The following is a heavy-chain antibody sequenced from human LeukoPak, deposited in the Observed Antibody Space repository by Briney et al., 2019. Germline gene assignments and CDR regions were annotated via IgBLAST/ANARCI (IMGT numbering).Heavy chain of an antibody. CDR2: GGT. CDR3: ARDAYDCSSTSCYEEGKFDP. D-gene: IGHD2-2*01. Sequence: GGTNYAQKFQGRVTMTRDTSISTAYMELSRLRSDDTAVYYCARDAYDCSSTSCYEEGKFDPWGQGTLVTVSS. V-gene: IGHV1-2*02. J-gene: IGHJ5*02.